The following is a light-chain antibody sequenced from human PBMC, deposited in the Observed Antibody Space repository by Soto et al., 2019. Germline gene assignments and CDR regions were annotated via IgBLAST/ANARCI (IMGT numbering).Light chain of an antibody. CDR1: QSVSSN. CDR3: LQYNNWPPETWT. Sequence: EIVMTQSPATLSVSPGERATLSCRASQSVSSNLAWYQHRPGQAPRLLINGASTRATGIPGRFSGSGSGTEFTLTISSLQSEDIAVYFCLQYNNWPPETWTFGPGTKV. V-gene: IGKV3-15*01. CDR2: GAS. J-gene: IGKJ1*01.